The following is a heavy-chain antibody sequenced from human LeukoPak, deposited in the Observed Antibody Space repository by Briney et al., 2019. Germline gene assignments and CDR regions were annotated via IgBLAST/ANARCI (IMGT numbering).Heavy chain of an antibody. CDR3: ARGADTAPPDY. CDR1: GGTFSSYA. Sequence: ASVKVSCKASGGTFSSYAISWVRQAPGQGLEWMGGIIPIFGTANYAQKFQGRVTMTRDTSTTTVYMELSSLRSEDTAVYYCARGADTAPPDYWGQGTLVTVSS. V-gene: IGHV1-69*05. CDR2: IIPIFGTA. D-gene: IGHD5-18*01. J-gene: IGHJ4*02.